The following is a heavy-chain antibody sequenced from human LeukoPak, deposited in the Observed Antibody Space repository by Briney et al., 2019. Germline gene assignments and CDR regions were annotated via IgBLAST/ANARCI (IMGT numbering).Heavy chain of an antibody. J-gene: IGHJ3*02. CDR2: IYYSGST. Sequence: TSETLSLTCTVSGGSISSYYWSWIRQPPGKGLEWIGYIYYSGSTNYNPSLKSRVTISVDTSKNQFSLKLSSVTAADTAVYYCARGGKYYDFWSGSDDAFDIWGQGTMVTVSS. CDR3: ARGGKYYDFWSGSDDAFDI. D-gene: IGHD3-3*01. V-gene: IGHV4-59*01. CDR1: GGSISSYY.